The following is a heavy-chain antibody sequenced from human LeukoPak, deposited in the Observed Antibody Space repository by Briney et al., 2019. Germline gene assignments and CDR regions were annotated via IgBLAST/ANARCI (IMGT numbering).Heavy chain of an antibody. J-gene: IGHJ5*02. CDR3: TRDSGTYNWFDP. D-gene: IGHD1-26*01. CDR2: IDKKDKGYATAT. CDR1: GFTFSGSA. Sequence: GGSLRLSCAASGFTFSGSAIHWVRQSSGKGLEWVGKIDKKDKGYATATAYAASVKGRFTISRDDSINTAYLQMKSLKTEDTALYYCTRDSGTYNWFDPWGQGTLVTVSS. V-gene: IGHV3-73*01.